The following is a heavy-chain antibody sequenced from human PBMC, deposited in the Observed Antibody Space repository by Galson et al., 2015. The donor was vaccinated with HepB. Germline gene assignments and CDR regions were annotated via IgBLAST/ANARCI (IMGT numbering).Heavy chain of an antibody. CDR1: GFTSSSYW. V-gene: IGHV3-7*01. CDR2: INQDESEK. CDR3: ARGRGSGYYYDHYFDY. D-gene: IGHD3-22*01. J-gene: IGHJ4*02. Sequence: SLRLSCAASGFTSSSYWMSWVRQAPGKGLEWVAIINQDESEKYYVDSVKGRFTISRDYAKNSLYLQMNSLRAEDTAVYYCARGRGSGYYYDHYFDYWGQGSLITVPS.